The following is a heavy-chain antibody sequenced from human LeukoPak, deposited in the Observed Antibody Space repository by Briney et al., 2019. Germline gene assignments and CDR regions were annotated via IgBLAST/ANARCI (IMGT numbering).Heavy chain of an antibody. V-gene: IGHV3-23*01. CDR3: AKGSCSSSSCYVMYFLH. Sequence: GSLRLSCAASGFTFSSYVMSWVRQAPGKGLEWVSAISGSGGSTYYADSVKGRFTISRDNSKNTLYLQMNSLRAEDTAVYYCAKGSCSSSSCYVMYFLHWGQGTLVTVSS. CDR1: GFTFSSYV. CDR2: ISGSGGST. D-gene: IGHD2-2*01. J-gene: IGHJ1*01.